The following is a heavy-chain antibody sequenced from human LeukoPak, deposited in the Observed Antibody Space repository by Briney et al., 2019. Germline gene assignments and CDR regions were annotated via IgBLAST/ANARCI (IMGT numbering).Heavy chain of an antibody. CDR2: IYPDDSDT. CDR3: ARLAYCSNDVCYSNYYYSMDV. Sequence: GESLKISCKGSGYTFSSYWIGWVRQMPGKGVEWMGIIYPDDSDTRYSPSFQGQVTISADNSISTAYLQWSSLKASDTAMYYCARLAYCSNDVCYSNYYYSMDVWGKGTTVTVSS. D-gene: IGHD2-8*01. V-gene: IGHV5-51*01. CDR1: GYTFSSYW. J-gene: IGHJ6*03.